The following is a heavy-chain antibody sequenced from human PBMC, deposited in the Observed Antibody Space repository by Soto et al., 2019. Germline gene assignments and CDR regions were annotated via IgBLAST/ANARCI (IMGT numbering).Heavy chain of an antibody. CDR2: ISAYNGNT. V-gene: IGHV1-18*01. D-gene: IGHD3-9*01. Sequence: ASVKVSCKASGYTFTSYGISWVRQAPGQGLEWMGWISAYNGNTNYAQKLQGRVTMTTDTSTSTAYMELRSLRSDDTAVYYCAREVIITSIYYFDYWGQVHLVTVSS. CDR1: GYTFTSYG. CDR3: AREVIITSIYYFDY. J-gene: IGHJ4*02.